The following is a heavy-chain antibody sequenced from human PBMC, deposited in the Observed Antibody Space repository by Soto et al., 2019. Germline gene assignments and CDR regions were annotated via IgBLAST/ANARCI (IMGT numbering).Heavy chain of an antibody. CDR3: ARCPLSAGYLHYYSMDV. J-gene: IGHJ6*03. Sequence: SETLSLTCTVSGGSISSYYWNWIRQAPGKGLEWIGYIYDSGRTNYNPSLKSRVTISGDTSKNQFSLKLSSVTAADTAVYYCARCPLSAGYLHYYSMDVWGKGTTVTVSS. D-gene: IGHD6-13*01. CDR1: GGSISSYY. CDR2: IYDSGRT. V-gene: IGHV4-59*01.